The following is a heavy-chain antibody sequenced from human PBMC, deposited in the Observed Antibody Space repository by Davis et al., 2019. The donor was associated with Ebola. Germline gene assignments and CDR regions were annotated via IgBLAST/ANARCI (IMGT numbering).Heavy chain of an antibody. V-gene: IGHV3-21*01. CDR3: ARDLLFLEWLFFTHAMDV. D-gene: IGHD3-3*01. Sequence: GESLKISCAASGFTFSSYSMNWVRQAPGKGLEWVSSISSSSSYKYYADSVKGRFTISRDNAKKSLYLQMNSLRAEDTAVYYCARDLLFLEWLFFTHAMDVWGKGTTVTVSS. CDR2: ISSSSSYK. J-gene: IGHJ6*03. CDR1: GFTFSSYS.